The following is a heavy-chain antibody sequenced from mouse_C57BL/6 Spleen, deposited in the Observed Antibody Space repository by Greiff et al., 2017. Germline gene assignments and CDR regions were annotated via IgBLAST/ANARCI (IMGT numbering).Heavy chain of an antibody. CDR1: GYAFSSYW. V-gene: IGHV1-80*01. Sequence: LKQSGASVKISCKASGYAFSSYWMNWVKQRPGKGLEWIGQIYPGDGDTNYNGKFKGKATLTADKSSSTAYMQLSSLTSEDAAVYFCARGDSFDYWGQGTTLTVSS. J-gene: IGHJ2*01. CDR3: ARGDSFDY. CDR2: IYPGDGDT.